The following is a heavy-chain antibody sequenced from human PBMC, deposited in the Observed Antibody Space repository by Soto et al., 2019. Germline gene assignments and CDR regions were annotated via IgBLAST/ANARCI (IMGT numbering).Heavy chain of an antibody. Sequence: GESLKISCKGSGYSFTSYWIGWVRQMPGKGLEWMGIIYPGDSDTRYSPSFQGQVTISADKSISTAYLQWSSLKASDTAMYYYARLHSSSWSRVYYYIDVRGKRTTVTVSS. D-gene: IGHD6-13*01. CDR3: ARLHSSSWSRVYYYIDV. V-gene: IGHV5-51*01. CDR2: IYPGDSDT. J-gene: IGHJ6*03. CDR1: GYSFTSYW.